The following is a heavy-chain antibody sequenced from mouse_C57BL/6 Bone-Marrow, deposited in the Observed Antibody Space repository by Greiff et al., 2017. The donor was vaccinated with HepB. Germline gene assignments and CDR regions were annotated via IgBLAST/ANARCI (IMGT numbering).Heavy chain of an antibody. V-gene: IGHV3-6*01. J-gene: IGHJ1*03. CDR2: ISYDGSN. CDR3: ARSLRERYFDV. Sequence: VQLKQSGPGLVKPSQSLSLTCSVTGYSITSGYYWNWIRQFPGNKLEWMGYISYDGSNNYNPSLKNRISITRDTSKNQFFLKLNSVTTEDTATYYCARSLRERYFDVWGTGTTVTVSS. D-gene: IGHD1-1*01. CDR1: GYSITSGYY.